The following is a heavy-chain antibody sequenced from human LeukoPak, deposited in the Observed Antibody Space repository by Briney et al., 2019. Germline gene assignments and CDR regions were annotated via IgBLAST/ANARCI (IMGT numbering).Heavy chain of an antibody. CDR2: INNNGST. J-gene: IGHJ4*02. CDR3: ARDDCGGDCYRRQRRYFDY. V-gene: IGHV4-34*01. D-gene: IGHD2-21*02. Sequence: SGTLSLTCAVYGGSFSGYYWSWIRQPPGKGLEWIVEINNNGSTNHNPSLKSRVTISVDTSKNQFSLKLRPVTAADTAVYYCARDDCGGDCYRRQRRYFDYGGQGTLVTVSS. CDR1: GGSFSGYY.